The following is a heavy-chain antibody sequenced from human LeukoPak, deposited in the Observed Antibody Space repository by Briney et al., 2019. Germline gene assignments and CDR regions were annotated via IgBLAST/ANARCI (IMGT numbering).Heavy chain of an antibody. D-gene: IGHD3-9*01. J-gene: IGHJ4*02. CDR2: ISYDGSNK. CDR3: ARASGLRYFDWLPYY. CDR1: GFTFSSYA. Sequence: WGSLTLSCAASGFTFSSYAMHWVRQAPGKGLEWVAVISYDGSNKYYADSVKGRFTISRDNSKNTLYLQMNSLRAEDTAVYYCARASGLRYFDWLPYYWGQGTLVTVSS. V-gene: IGHV3-30-3*01.